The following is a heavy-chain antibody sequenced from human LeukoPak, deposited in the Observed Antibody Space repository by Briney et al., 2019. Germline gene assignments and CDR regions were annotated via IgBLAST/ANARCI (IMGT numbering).Heavy chain of an antibody. J-gene: IGHJ4*02. Sequence: GGSLRLSCAASGFTFSSYGMHWVRQAPGKGLEWVAFIRYDGSNKYYADSVKGRFTISRDNSKNTLYLQMNSLRAEDTAVYYCAKELWEWLGFDYWGQGTLVTVSS. CDR3: AKELWEWLGFDY. CDR1: GFTFSSYG. D-gene: IGHD3-3*01. CDR2: IRYDGSNK. V-gene: IGHV3-30*02.